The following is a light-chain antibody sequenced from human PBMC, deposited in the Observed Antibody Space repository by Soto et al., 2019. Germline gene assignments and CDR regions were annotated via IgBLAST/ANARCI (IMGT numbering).Light chain of an antibody. Sequence: QSVLTQPPLVSAAPGQTVAISCSGSTSNIGNNYVSWYQQLPEKAPKLLIYDTDKRPSGIPDRFSGSKSGTSATLGITGLQTGNEAEYYCAAWDSGLSAVVFGGGTKLTVL. CDR1: TSNIGNNY. CDR2: DTD. CDR3: AAWDSGLSAVV. V-gene: IGLV1-51*01. J-gene: IGLJ3*02.